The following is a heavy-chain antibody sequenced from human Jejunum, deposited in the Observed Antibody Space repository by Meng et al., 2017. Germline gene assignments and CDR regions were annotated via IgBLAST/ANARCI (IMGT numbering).Heavy chain of an antibody. J-gene: IGHJ4*02. Sequence: GESLKISCQASGYSFSDYWIAWVRQMPGKGLDWMGIIYPRDSTIRYSPSFQGQVTISADKSVNTAYLQWTSLKASATAMYYCERMDITGWYGPDYWGQGALVTVSS. V-gene: IGHV5-51*01. CDR3: ERMDITGWYGPDY. CDR2: IYPRDSTI. CDR1: GYSFSDYW. D-gene: IGHD6-19*01.